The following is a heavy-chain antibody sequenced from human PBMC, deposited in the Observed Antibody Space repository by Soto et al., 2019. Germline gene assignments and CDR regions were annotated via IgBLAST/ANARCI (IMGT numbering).Heavy chain of an antibody. Sequence: LRLSCAASGFTVSSNYMSWVRQAPGKGLEWVSVIYSGGSTYYADSVKGRFTISRDNSKNTLYLQMNSLRAEDTAVYYCARDPDLGYCSSTSCYKGYYGMDVWGQGTTVTVSS. D-gene: IGHD2-2*02. CDR3: ARDPDLGYCSSTSCYKGYYGMDV. V-gene: IGHV3-53*01. CDR1: GFTVSSNY. J-gene: IGHJ6*02. CDR2: IYSGGST.